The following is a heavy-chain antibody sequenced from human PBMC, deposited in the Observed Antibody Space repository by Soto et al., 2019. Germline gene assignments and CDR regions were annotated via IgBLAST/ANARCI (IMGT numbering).Heavy chain of an antibody. D-gene: IGHD2-15*01. J-gene: IGHJ3*02. CDR1: GYSFTSYW. Sequence: PGESLKISCKGSGYSFTSYWIGWVRQMPGKGLEWMGIIYPGDSDTRYSPSFQGQVTISADKSISTAYLQWSSLKASDTAMYYCARHPREVVAATAFDIWGQGTMVTVSS. CDR2: IYPGDSDT. CDR3: ARHPREVVAATAFDI. V-gene: IGHV5-51*01.